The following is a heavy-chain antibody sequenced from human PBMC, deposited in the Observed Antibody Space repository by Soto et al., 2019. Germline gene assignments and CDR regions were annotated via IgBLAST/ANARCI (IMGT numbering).Heavy chain of an antibody. J-gene: IGHJ4*02. Sequence: SXKVCFKAAGYTXSSCGIGLVRQAPGQGLEWMGWISPYKGNTNYAQKLQGRVTITTDTSTSTAYMELRSLRPDDPAVYYCVRDLDGSGSYYTDHWGQGTLGTVS. CDR1: GYTXSSCG. V-gene: IGHV1-18*01. CDR3: VRDLDGSGSYYTDH. CDR2: ISPYKGNT. D-gene: IGHD3-10*01.